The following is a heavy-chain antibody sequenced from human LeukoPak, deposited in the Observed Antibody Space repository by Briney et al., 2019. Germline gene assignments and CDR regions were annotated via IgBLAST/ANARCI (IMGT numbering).Heavy chain of an antibody. D-gene: IGHD6-19*01. Sequence: GGSLRLSCAASGFTFSSYVMSWVRQAPGKGLEWVSAISGSGGRTYYADSVKGRFTISRDNSKNSLYLQMNSLRAEDTAVYYCAREGSIAVAGDFYWGQGTLVTVSS. J-gene: IGHJ4*02. CDR1: GFTFSSYV. CDR3: AREGSIAVAGDFY. V-gene: IGHV3-23*01. CDR2: ISGSGGRT.